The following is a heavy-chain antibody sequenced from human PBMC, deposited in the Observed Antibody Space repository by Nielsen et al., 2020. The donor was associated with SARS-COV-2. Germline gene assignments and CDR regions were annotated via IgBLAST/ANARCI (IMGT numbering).Heavy chain of an antibody. J-gene: IGHJ6*03. Sequence: SETLSLTCAVSGGSVSSNDWWTWVRPSPGTGLEWIGEVSHSGSTNYSPSLKSRVTLSMDKSRRQFSLRLASVSAADTAVYFCARGHLVVVPSPILGLGPFFYSFYLDVWGKGTTVIVSS. CDR2: VSHSGST. D-gene: IGHD2-2*02. CDR1: GGSVSSNDW. CDR3: ARGHLVVVPSPILGLGPFFYSFYLDV. V-gene: IGHV4-4*02.